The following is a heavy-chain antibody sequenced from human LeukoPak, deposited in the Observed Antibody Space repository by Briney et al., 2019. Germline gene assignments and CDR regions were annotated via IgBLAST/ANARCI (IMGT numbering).Heavy chain of an antibody. CDR1: GGSISTFY. V-gene: IGHV4-59*13. CDR3: ARGPIGDEFADAFDI. D-gene: IGHD4-17*01. CDR2: IYYSGST. Sequence: PSETLSLTCTVSGGSISTFYWSWIRRPPGKGREWFGYIYYSGSTNYNPSLKSRVTISVDTSKNQFSLKLSSVTAADTAVYYCARGPIGDEFADAFDIWGQGTMVTVSS. J-gene: IGHJ3*02.